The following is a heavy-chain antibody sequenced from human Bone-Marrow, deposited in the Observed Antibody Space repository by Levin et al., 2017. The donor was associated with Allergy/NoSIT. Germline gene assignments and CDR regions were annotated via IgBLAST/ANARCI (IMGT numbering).Heavy chain of an antibody. CDR3: GTVFEY. D-gene: IGHD2-8*02. J-gene: IGHJ4*02. CDR1: GFTLSSNW. Sequence: GGSLRLSCAVSGFTLSSNWMHWVRQAPGKGLVWVSRIDNTGTGTSYADSVRGRFTISRDSAKNTVYLQMNSLKVEDTAVYYCGTVFEYWGQGILVTVSS. CDR2: IDNTGTGT. V-gene: IGHV3-74*01.